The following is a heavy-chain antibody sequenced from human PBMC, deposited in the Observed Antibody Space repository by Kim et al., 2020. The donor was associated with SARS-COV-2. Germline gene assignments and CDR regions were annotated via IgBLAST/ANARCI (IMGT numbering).Heavy chain of an antibody. V-gene: IGHV3-48*02. Sequence: GGSLRLSCAASGFTFSSYSMNWVRQAPGKGLEWVSYISSSSSTIYYAASVKGRFTISRDNAKNSLYLQMNSLRDEDTAVYYCARDPSPPFTIFGVVNGGYFDYCGQGALVTVSS. D-gene: IGHD3-3*01. CDR3: ARDPSPPFTIFGVVNGGYFDY. CDR2: ISSSSSTI. CDR1: GFTFSSYS. J-gene: IGHJ4*02.